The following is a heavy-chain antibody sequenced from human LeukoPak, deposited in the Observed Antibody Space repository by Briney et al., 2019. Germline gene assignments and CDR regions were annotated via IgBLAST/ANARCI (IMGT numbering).Heavy chain of an antibody. CDR3: AKDLDYSDYYDSSGYMDY. Sequence: GSLRLSCVASGFALSDSWMHWVRQAPGKGLEWVSAISGSGGSTYYADSVKGRFTISRDNSKNTLYLQMNSLRAEDTAVYYCAKDLDYSDYYDSSGYMDYWGQGTLVTVSS. CDR2: ISGSGGST. V-gene: IGHV3-23*01. J-gene: IGHJ4*02. CDR1: GFALSDSW. D-gene: IGHD3-22*01.